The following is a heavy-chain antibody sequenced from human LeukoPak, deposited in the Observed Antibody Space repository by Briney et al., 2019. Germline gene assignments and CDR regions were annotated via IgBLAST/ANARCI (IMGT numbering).Heavy chain of an antibody. J-gene: IGHJ4*02. CDR3: ARLGELLSLDS. D-gene: IGHD3-16*01. CDR1: GGSISSTGYY. V-gene: IGHV4-39*01. CDR2: IYYSGST. Sequence: SSETLSLTCTVSGGSISSTGYYWGWIRQPPGKGLEWIGSIYYSGSTYYNPSLKSRVTMSVDTSTNQFSLLLSSVTAADTAVLYCARLGELLSLDSWGQGTRVIVSS.